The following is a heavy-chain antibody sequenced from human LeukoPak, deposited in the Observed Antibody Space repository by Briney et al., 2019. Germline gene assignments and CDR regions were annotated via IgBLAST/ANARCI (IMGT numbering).Heavy chain of an antibody. V-gene: IGHV1-18*01. CDR3: XXXXXXXXXXXSGSYLGAFDI. CDR1: GYTFTSYG. CDR2: ISAYNGNT. Sequence: GASVKVSCKASGYTFTSYGISWVRQAPGQGLEWMGWISAYNGNTNYAQKLQGRVTMTTDTSTRTAYMELRSLRSDDTAVYYCXXXXXXXXXXXSGSYLGAFDIWGQGTMVTVSS. D-gene: IGHD3-10*01. J-gene: IGHJ3*02.